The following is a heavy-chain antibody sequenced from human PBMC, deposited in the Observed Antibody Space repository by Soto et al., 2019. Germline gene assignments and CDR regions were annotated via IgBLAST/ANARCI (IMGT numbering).Heavy chain of an antibody. J-gene: IGHJ4*02. V-gene: IGHV3-21*01. D-gene: IGHD3-22*01. CDR1: GFTFSSYS. Sequence: GGSLRLSCAASGFTFSSYSMNWVRQAPGKGLEWVSSITSSSTYIYYADSVNARFTISRDNAKNSLYLQMNSLRAEDTAVYDSLIVGTGIRLANRGQGTRVSVSS. CDR3: LIVGTGIRLAN. CDR2: ITSSSTYI.